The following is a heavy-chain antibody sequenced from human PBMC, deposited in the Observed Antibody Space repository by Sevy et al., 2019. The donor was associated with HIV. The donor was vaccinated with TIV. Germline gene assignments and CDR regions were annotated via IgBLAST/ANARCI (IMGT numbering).Heavy chain of an antibody. CDR1: GFTFSSYW. V-gene: IGHV3-7*01. CDR2: IKQDGSEK. Sequence: GGSLRLSCAASGFTFSSYWMSWVRQAPGKGLEWVANIKQDGSEKYYVDSVKGRFTISRDNAKNSLYLQMNSLRAEDTAVYYCATSSSSPIVPGDDAFDIWGQGTMVTVSS. D-gene: IGHD2-2*01. J-gene: IGHJ3*02. CDR3: ATSSSSPIVPGDDAFDI.